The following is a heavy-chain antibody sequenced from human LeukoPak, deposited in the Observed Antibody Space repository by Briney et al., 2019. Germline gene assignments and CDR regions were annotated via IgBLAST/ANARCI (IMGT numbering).Heavy chain of an antibody. CDR1: GFTLSNAW. Sequence: GGSLRLSCTVSGFTLSNAWMTWVRQAPGKGLEWIGRIKTKGDGGTTDYAAPVKGRFTISRDNSKNTLYLQMNSLRAEDTAVYYCARDLLGSGDYWGQGTLVTVSS. J-gene: IGHJ4*02. CDR2: IKTKGDGGTT. V-gene: IGHV3-15*01. CDR3: ARDLLGSGDY. D-gene: IGHD1-14*01.